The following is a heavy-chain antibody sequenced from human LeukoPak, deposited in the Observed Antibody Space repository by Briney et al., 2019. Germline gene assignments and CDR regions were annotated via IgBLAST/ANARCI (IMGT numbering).Heavy chain of an antibody. D-gene: IGHD3-10*01. CDR3: VRYYTRHSWYFDL. J-gene: IGHJ2*01. Sequence: GGSLRLSCAASGFTFSSYSMNWVRQAPGRGLEWVSSISSSSSYIYYADSVKGRFTISRDNAKNSLYLQMNSLRAGDTAVYYCVRYYTRHSWYFDLWGRGTLVTVSS. V-gene: IGHV3-21*01. CDR2: ISSSSSYI. CDR1: GFTFSSYS.